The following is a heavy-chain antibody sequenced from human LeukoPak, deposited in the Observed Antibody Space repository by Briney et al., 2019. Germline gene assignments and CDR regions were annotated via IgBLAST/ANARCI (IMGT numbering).Heavy chain of an antibody. CDR1: GYTLTELS. CDR3: ATEPRVWGSYRYPRFDY. D-gene: IGHD3-16*02. Sequence: GASVKVSCKVSGYTLTELSMHWVRQAPGKGLEWMGGFDPEDGETIYAQKFQGRVTMTEDTSTDTAYMELRSLRSEDTAVYYCATEPRVWGSYRYPRFDYWGQGTLVTVSS. J-gene: IGHJ4*02. CDR2: FDPEDGET. V-gene: IGHV1-24*01.